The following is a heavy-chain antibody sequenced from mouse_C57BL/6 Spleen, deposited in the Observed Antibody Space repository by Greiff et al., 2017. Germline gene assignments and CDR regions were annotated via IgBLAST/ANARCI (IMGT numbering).Heavy chain of an antibody. CDR2: IWSDGSP. CDR1: GFSLTSSG. V-gene: IGHV2-6-1*01. CDR3: ARHAYYDYDGGAMDY. Sequence: VKLVESGPGLVAPSQSLSITCTVSGFSLTSSGVHWVRPPPGKGLEWLVVIWSDGSPTYHSALKSRLSISKDNSKSQVFLKMNSLQTDDTAMYYCARHAYYDYDGGAMDYWGQGTSVTVSS. D-gene: IGHD2-4*01. J-gene: IGHJ4*01.